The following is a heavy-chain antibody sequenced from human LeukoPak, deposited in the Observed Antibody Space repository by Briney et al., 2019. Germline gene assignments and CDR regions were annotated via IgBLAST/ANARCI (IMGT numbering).Heavy chain of an antibody. V-gene: IGHV1-69*13. D-gene: IGHD5-24*01. CDR3: ARAGDGYKYFDY. J-gene: IGHJ4*02. CDR1: GGTFSSYA. CDR2: IIPIFGTT. Sequence: ASVKVSCKASGGTFSSYAINWVRQAPGQGLAWMGGIIPIFGTTHYAQRFQGRATITADESTSTAYMELSSLRSEDTAVYYCARAGDGYKYFDYWGQGTLVTVSS.